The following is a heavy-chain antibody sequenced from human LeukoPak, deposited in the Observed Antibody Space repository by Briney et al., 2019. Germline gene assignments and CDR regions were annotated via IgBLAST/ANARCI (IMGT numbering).Heavy chain of an antibody. CDR1: GFTFSTYS. Sequence: GGSLRLSCAASGFTFSTYSMNWVRQAPGKGLEWVSSISSSSSYIYYADSMKGRFTISRDNAKNSLYLQMNSLRAEDTAVYYCARDGPVSSFDYWGQGTLVTVSS. V-gene: IGHV3-21*01. CDR2: ISSSSSYI. CDR3: ARDGPVSSFDY. J-gene: IGHJ4*02.